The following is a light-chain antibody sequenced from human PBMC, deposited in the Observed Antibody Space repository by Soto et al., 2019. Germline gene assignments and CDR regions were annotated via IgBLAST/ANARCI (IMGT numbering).Light chain of an antibody. CDR2: EVN. CDR1: SSDVGAYNY. CDR3: TSYAGRNNLGV. Sequence: QSVLTQPPSASGSPGQSVTISCTETSSDVGAYNYVSWYQQHPGKAPKLMIYEVNKRPSGVPDRFSGSKSGNTASLSVSGLQAEDEADYYCTSYAGRNNLGVFGTGTKVTVL. J-gene: IGLJ1*01. V-gene: IGLV2-8*01.